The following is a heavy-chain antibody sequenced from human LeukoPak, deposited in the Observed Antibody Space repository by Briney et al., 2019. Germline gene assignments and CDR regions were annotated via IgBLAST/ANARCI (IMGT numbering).Heavy chain of an antibody. D-gene: IGHD3-22*01. V-gene: IGHV4-59*01. CDR2: IYYSGST. J-gene: IGHJ4*02. Sequence: PLETLSLTCTVSGGSISSYYWSWIRQPPGKGLEWIGYIYYSGSTNYNPSLKSRVTISVDTSKNQFSLKLSSVTAADTAVYYCARSDGLYDSSGYYDYWGQGTLVTVSS. CDR1: GGSISSYY. CDR3: ARSDGLYDSSGYYDY.